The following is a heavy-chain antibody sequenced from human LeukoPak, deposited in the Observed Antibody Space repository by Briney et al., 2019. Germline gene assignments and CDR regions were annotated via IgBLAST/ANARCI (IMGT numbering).Heavy chain of an antibody. Sequence: GASAKVSCKASGGTFSSYAISWVRQAPGQGLEWMGGIIPIFGTANYAQKFQGRVTITADESTSTAYMELSSLRSEDTAVYYCARARRYCSGGSCYSDFGYWGQGTLVTVSS. J-gene: IGHJ4*02. CDR3: ARARRYCSGGSCYSDFGY. CDR2: IIPIFGTA. V-gene: IGHV1-69*13. CDR1: GGTFSSYA. D-gene: IGHD2-15*01.